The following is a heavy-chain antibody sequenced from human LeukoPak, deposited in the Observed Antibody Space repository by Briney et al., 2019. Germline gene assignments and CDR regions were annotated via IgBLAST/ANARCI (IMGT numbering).Heavy chain of an antibody. Sequence: PRWSLRLSCAASGCTLDDYAMHWLRQAPAKGLEWVSLISGDGGSTYYADSVKGRFTIYRDNSKNSLYLQMNSLRTEDSALYYCAKISGSYAYYFDYWGQGTLVTVSS. V-gene: IGHV3-43*02. CDR1: GCTLDDYA. CDR3: AKISGSYAYYFDY. D-gene: IGHD1-26*01. J-gene: IGHJ4*02. CDR2: ISGDGGST.